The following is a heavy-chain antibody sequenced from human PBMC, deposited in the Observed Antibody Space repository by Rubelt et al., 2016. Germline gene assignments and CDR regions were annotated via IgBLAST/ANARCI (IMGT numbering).Heavy chain of an antibody. V-gene: IGHV4-39*01. Sequence: GLVKPSETLSLTCTVSGGSISSSNYYWGWIRQPPGKGLEWIGSIYYSGSTYYNPSLKSRVTISIDTSKNQFSLKLSSVTAADTAVYYCARGERWLQFYYYGMDVWGQGTTVTVSS. D-gene: IGHD5-24*01. CDR3: ARGERWLQFYYYGMDV. J-gene: IGHJ6*02. CDR2: IYYSGST. CDR1: GGSISSSNYY.